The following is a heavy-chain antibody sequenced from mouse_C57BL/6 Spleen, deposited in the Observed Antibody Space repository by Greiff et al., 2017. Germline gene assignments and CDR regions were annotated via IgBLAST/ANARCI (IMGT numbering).Heavy chain of an antibody. V-gene: IGHV1-15*01. CDR1: GYTFTDYE. Sequence: VQLQQSGAELVRPGASVTLSCKASGYTFTDYEMHWVKQTPVHGLEWIGAIDPETGGTAYNQKFKGKAILTADKSSSTAYMELRSLTSEDSAVYYCTNYYGSSYPLSGYWGQGTSGTVSS. CDR3: TNYYGSSYPLSGY. J-gene: IGHJ4*01. CDR2: IDPETGGT. D-gene: IGHD1-1*01.